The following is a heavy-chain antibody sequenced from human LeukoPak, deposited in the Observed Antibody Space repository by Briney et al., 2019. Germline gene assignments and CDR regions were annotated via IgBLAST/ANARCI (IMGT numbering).Heavy chain of an antibody. Sequence: SETLSLTCTVSGGSISSYYWSWIRQPPGKGLEWIGYIYYSGSTNYNPSLMSRVTISVDTSKNQFSLKLSSVIAADTAVYYLSGGGGLYHYGSGSYYSHYYYMDVWGKGTTVTISS. V-gene: IGHV4-59*01. CDR3: SGGGGLYHYGSGSYYSHYYYMDV. CDR1: GGSISSYY. J-gene: IGHJ6*03. D-gene: IGHD3-10*01. CDR2: IYYSGST.